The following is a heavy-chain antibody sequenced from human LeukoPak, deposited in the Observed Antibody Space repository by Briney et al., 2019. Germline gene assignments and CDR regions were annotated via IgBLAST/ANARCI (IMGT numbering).Heavy chain of an antibody. D-gene: IGHD3-3*01. CDR3: AGPDFWSGSYYHGMDV. V-gene: IGHV1-46*01. Sequence: SVKVSCKASGYTFTSYYMHWVRQAPGQGLEWMGIINPSGGSTSYAQKFQGRVTMTRDTSTSTVYMELSSLRSEDTAVYYCAGPDFWSGSYYHGMDVWGQGTTVTVSS. CDR1: GYTFTSYY. J-gene: IGHJ6*02. CDR2: INPSGGST.